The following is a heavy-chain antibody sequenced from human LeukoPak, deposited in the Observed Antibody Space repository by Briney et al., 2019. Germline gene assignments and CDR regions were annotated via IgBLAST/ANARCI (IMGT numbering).Heavy chain of an antibody. D-gene: IGHD3-10*01. V-gene: IGHV1-2*02. CDR3: ARDRSYVNYYGSGSYYRIDY. CDR1: GYTFTGYY. CDR2: INPNSGGT. Sequence: ASVKVSCKASGYTFTGYYMHWVRQAPGQGLEWMGWINPNSGGTDYAQKFQGRVTMTRDTSISTAYMELSRLRSDDTAVYYCARDRSYVNYYGSGSYYRIDYWGQGTLVTVSS. J-gene: IGHJ4*02.